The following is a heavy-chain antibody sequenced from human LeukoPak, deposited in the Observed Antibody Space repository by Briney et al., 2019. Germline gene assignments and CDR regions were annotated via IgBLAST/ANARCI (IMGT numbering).Heavy chain of an antibody. Sequence: GGSRRLSCAASGFIFSAYAISWVRQAPGKGLEWVSGISGSGGSTYYADSVKGRFTISRDNSKNTLYLQMNSLRAEDTAIYYCATEGGSPTMEAYSFDYWGQGTLVTVSS. J-gene: IGHJ4*02. CDR3: ATEGGSPTMEAYSFDY. CDR2: ISGSGGST. CDR1: GFIFSAYA. D-gene: IGHD3-10*01. V-gene: IGHV3-23*01.